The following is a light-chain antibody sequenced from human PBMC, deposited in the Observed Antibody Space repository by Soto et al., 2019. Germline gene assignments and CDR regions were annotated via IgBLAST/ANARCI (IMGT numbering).Light chain of an antibody. Sequence: EIVLTQSPGTLSLSPGERATLSCMASQSVSSSYLAWYQQKPGQAPRPLIYGASSRATGIPDRFSGSGSGTDFTLTISSLEPEDFAVYYCQQRSNWPITFGQGTRLEIK. V-gene: IGKV3D-20*02. CDR2: GAS. CDR3: QQRSNWPIT. J-gene: IGKJ5*01. CDR1: QSVSSSY.